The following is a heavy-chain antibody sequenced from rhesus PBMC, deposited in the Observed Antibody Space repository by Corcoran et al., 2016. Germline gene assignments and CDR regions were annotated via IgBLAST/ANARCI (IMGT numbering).Heavy chain of an antibody. Sequence: EVQLVQSGAEVKRPGESLKISCRTSGYSFTSYWLSWVRQMPGKGLEWMGAIDPSDSESRDTPSLQGQVTISADESITTGYLQWSRLKASDTATYYCAKGMGLAAAGPLVYWGQGVLVTVSS. CDR1: GYSFTSYW. CDR3: AKGMGLAAAGPLVY. CDR2: IDPSDSES. D-gene: IGHD6-25*01. J-gene: IGHJ4*01. V-gene: IGHV5-20*01.